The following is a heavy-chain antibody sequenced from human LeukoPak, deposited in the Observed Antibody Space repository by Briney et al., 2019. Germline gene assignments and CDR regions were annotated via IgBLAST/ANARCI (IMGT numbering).Heavy chain of an antibody. D-gene: IGHD6-13*01. CDR2: IYYSGST. V-gene: IGHV4-59*01. Sequence: KTGGSLRLSCAASGFTFSNAWMSWVRQAPGKGLEWIGFIYYSGSTNYNPSLKSRVTISVDTSKNQFSLKLSSVTAADTAVYYCASNGDSSRWTTFDSWGQGTLVTVSS. CDR1: GFTFSNAW. J-gene: IGHJ4*02. CDR3: ASNGDSSRWTTFDS.